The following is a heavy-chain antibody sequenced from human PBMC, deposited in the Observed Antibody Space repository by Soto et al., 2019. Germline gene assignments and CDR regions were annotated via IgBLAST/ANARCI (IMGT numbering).Heavy chain of an antibody. J-gene: IGHJ6*03. CDR3: AQGIAARRAYYYHYMDV. V-gene: IGHV2-26*01. D-gene: IGHD6-6*01. CDR1: GFSLSNARMG. Sequence: QVTLKESGPVLVKPTETPTLTCTVSGFSLSNARMGVSWIRQPPGKALEWLAHIFSNDEKSYSTSLKSRLIITKDTSISQVVLTMTNMDPVDTSTYYWAQGIAARRAYYYHYMDVWGKGTTVTVPS. CDR2: IFSNDEK.